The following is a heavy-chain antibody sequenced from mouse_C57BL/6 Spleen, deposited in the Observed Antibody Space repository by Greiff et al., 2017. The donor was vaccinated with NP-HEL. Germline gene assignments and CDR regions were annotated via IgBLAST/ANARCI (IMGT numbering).Heavy chain of an antibody. CDR3: ADGYDPLAY. Sequence: EVQLQQSGPVLVKPGASVKMSCKASGYTFTDYYMNWVKQSHGKSLEWIGVINPYNGGTSYNQKFKGKATLTVDKSSSTAYMELNSLTSEDSAVYYCADGYDPLAYWGQGTLVTVSA. V-gene: IGHV1-19*01. CDR1: GYTFTDYY. CDR2: INPYNGGT. J-gene: IGHJ3*01. D-gene: IGHD2-2*01.